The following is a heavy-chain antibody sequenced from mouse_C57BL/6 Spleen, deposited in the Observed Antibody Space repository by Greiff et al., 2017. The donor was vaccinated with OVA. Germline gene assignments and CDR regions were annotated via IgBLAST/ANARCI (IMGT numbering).Heavy chain of an antibody. CDR1: GYTFTSYW. V-gene: IGHV1-69*01. Sequence: QVQLKQPGAELVMPGASVKLSCKASGYTFTSYWMHWVKQRPGQGLEWIGEIDPSDSYTNYNQKFKGKSTLTVDKSSSTAYMQLSSLTSEDSAVYYCAIYGPWFAYWGQGTLVTVSA. J-gene: IGHJ3*01. CDR3: AIYGPWFAY. CDR2: IDPSDSYT. D-gene: IGHD1-1*02.